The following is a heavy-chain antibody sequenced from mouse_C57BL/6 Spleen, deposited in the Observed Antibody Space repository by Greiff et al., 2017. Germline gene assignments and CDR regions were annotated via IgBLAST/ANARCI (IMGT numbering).Heavy chain of an antibody. D-gene: IGHD2-1*01. CDR3: ARGGNYALFDY. CDR2: IDPSDSYT. CDR1: GYTFTSYW. Sequence: QVQLKQPGAELVMPGASVKLSCKASGYTFTSYWMHWVKQRPGQGLEWIGEIDPSDSYTNYNQKFKGKSTLTVDKSSSTAYMQLSSLTSEDSAVYYCARGGNYALFDYWGQGTTLTVSS. V-gene: IGHV1-69*01. J-gene: IGHJ2*01.